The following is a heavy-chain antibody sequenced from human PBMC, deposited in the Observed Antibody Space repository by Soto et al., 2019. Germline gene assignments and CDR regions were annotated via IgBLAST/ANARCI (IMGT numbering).Heavy chain of an antibody. CDR2: INHSEST. V-gene: IGHV4-34*01. CDR1: GGSFSGYY. Sequence: SETLSLTCAVYGGSFSGYYCSWIRQPPGKGLEWIGEINHSESTNYNPSLKSRVTISLDTSKNHFSLKLSSVTAADTAVYYCARSDYRNYFDYWGQGTLVTVSS. CDR3: ARSDYRNYFDY. D-gene: IGHD4-4*01. J-gene: IGHJ4*02.